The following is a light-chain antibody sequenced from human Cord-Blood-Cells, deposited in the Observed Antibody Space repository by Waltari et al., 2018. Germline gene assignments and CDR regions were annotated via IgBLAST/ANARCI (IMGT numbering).Light chain of an antibody. J-gene: IGLJ3*02. V-gene: IGLV2-14*01. CDR3: SSYTSSSTWV. Sequence: QSALTQPASVSGSPGQSITIPCTGTSSAVGGYNYVSWYQQHPGKAPKLMIYDVSKRTSGVSNRFSGSKSGNRASLTISGLQAEDEADYYCSSYTSSSTWVFGGGTKLTVL. CDR2: DVS. CDR1: SSAVGGYNY.